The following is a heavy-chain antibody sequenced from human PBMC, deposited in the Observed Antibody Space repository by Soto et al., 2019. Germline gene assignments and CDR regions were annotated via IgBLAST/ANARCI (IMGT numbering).Heavy chain of an antibody. V-gene: IGHV3-48*01. CDR1: GFTFSSYS. CDR3: AKEGTSGLYYFDY. D-gene: IGHD6-19*01. CDR2: ISGSGSTT. J-gene: IGHJ4*02. Sequence: TGGSLRLSCAASGFTFSSYSMNWVRQAPGKRLEWVSNISGSGSTTYYADSVKGRFTISRDNSRNTLYLQMNSLRAGDSAKYYCAKEGTSGLYYFDYWGPGTLVTVSS.